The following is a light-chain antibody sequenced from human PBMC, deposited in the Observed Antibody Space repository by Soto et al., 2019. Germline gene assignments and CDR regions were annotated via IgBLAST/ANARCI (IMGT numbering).Light chain of an antibody. J-gene: IGKJ4*01. V-gene: IGKV3-11*01. CDR1: QSVSSY. CDR2: DAS. CDR3: QQRSDWPLT. Sequence: SVLTQSPTTLSLSPGERATHSCRASQSVSSYFAWYQQKPGQAPRLLIYDASTRAADIPARFSGSGSGTDFTLTISSLEPEDFAVYYCQQRSDWPLTFGGGTKVDIK.